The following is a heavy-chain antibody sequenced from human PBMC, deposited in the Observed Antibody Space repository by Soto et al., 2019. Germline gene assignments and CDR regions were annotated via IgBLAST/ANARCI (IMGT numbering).Heavy chain of an antibody. V-gene: IGHV3-33*01. J-gene: IGHJ6*02. D-gene: IGHD4-17*01. CDR1: GFTFSSYG. CDR2: IWYDGSNK. Sequence: QVQLVESGGGVVQPGRSLRLSCAASGFTFSSYGMHWVRQAPGKGLEWVAVIWYDGSNKYYADSVKGRFTISRDNSKNTLYLQMNSLRAEDTAVYYCARVTYGDYVHCYYYGMDVWGQGTTVTVSS. CDR3: ARVTYGDYVHCYYYGMDV.